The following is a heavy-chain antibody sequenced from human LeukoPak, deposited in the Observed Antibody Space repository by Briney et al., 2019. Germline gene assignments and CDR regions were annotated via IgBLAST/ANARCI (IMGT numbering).Heavy chain of an antibody. J-gene: IGHJ4*02. V-gene: IGHV3-66*01. CDR1: GFTVSSNY. D-gene: IGHD3-22*01. CDR2: IYSGGST. Sequence: GGSLRLSCAASGFTVSSNYMSWVRQAPGKGLEWVSVIYSGGSTYYADSVKGRFTISRDNSKNTLYLQMNSLRAEDTTVYYCARDHHYDSSGRGFDYGGQGTLVTVSS. CDR3: ARDHHYDSSGRGFDY.